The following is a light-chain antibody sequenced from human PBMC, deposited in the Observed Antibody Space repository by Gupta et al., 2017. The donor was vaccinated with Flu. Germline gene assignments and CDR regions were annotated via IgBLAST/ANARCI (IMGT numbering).Light chain of an antibody. CDR1: QSLVYSDGNTY. J-gene: IGKJ5*01. CDR2: KVS. Sequence: DVVMPQSPLSLPVTLGQPASISCRSSQSLVYSDGNTYLNWFQQRPGQSPRRLIYKVSNRDSGVPDRFSGSGSGTDFTLKISRVEAEDVGIYYCMQDTHWPPITFGQGTRLEIK. V-gene: IGKV2-30*01. CDR3: MQDTHWPPIT.